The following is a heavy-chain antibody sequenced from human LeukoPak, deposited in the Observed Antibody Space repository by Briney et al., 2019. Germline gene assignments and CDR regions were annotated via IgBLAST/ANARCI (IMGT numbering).Heavy chain of an antibody. CDR1: GFTLRSYG. D-gene: IGHD1-26*01. V-gene: IGHV3-21*01. CDR3: ARDASGSSTGLIDL. CDR2: ISTSSYYI. J-gene: IGHJ4*02. Sequence: PGGSLRLSCAASGFTLRSYGMNWVRQAPGKGLEWVSYISTSSYYIYYADSVMGRFTISRDDAKNSLYLQMDSLRADDTAVYYCARDASGSSTGLIDLWGQGTLVTVSS.